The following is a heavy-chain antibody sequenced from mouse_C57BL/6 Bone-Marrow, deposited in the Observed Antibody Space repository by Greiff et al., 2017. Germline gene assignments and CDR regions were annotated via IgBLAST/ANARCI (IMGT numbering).Heavy chain of an antibody. CDR3: AGVCYCGTSYFDY. CDR1: GYTFTSYP. D-gene: IGHD1-1*01. CDR2: FHPYNDYT. Sequence: HVQLQQSGAELVKPGTSVTLSCKASGYTFTSYPMEWVKQRHGQGLEWIGNFHPYNDYTKYNEKFKGKATLTVDKSSSTAYLELSRFTSDDSAVSYCAGVCYCGTSYFDYWGQGTTLTVSS. J-gene: IGHJ2*01. V-gene: IGHV1-47*01.